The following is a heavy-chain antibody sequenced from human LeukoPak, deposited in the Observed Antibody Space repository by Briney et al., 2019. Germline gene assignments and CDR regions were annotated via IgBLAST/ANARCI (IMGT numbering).Heavy chain of an antibody. CDR2: INPSGGST. CDR1: GYTFTSYY. D-gene: IGHD2-2*01. Sequence: ASVKVSCKASGYTFTSYYMHWVRQAPGQGLEWMGIINPSGGSTSYAQKFQGRVTMTRDTSINTAYMELSRLRSDDTAVYYCARDLDCSRTSCYSWFDPWGQGTLVTVSS. V-gene: IGHV1-46*01. CDR3: ARDLDCSRTSCYSWFDP. J-gene: IGHJ5*02.